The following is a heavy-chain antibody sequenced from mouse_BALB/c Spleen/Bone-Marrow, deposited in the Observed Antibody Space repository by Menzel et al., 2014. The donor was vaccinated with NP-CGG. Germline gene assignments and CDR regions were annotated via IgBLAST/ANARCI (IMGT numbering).Heavy chain of an antibody. V-gene: IGHV4-1*02. CDR2: INPESCTI. CDR1: GFDFSRYW. D-gene: IGHD1-2*01. CDR3: TRLTYYGLTDY. Sequence: EVKLVESGGGLVQPGGSLKLSCTVSGFDFSRYWMSWVRQAPGKGLQWIGEINPESCTINYTPALKDKFIISRDNAKNTLYLQMNNVRSEDTALYYCTRLTYYGLTDYWGQGTTLTVSS. J-gene: IGHJ2*01.